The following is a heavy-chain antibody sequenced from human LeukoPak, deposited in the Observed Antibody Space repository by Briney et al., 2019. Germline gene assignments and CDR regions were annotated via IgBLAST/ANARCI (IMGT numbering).Heavy chain of an antibody. CDR3: ARESGMATVDY. D-gene: IGHD5-24*01. CDR2: IYTSGST. Sequence: SQTLSLTCTVSGGSISSGSYYWSWIRQPAGKGLEWIGRIYTSGSTNYNPSLKSRVTISVDTSKNQFSLKLSSVTAADTAVYYCARESGMATVDYWGQGTLVTVSS. CDR1: GGSISSGSYY. V-gene: IGHV4-61*02. J-gene: IGHJ4*02.